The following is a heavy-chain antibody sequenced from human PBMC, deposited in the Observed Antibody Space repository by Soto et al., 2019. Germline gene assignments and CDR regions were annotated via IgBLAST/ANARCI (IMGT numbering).Heavy chain of an antibody. CDR2: IKSKTDGGTT. CDR3: TTLLRIHSGSYSY. D-gene: IGHD1-26*01. V-gene: IGHV3-15*07. J-gene: IGHJ4*02. CDR1: SVSNAW. Sequence: SVSNAWMNWVRQAPGKGLEWVGRIKSKTDGGTTDYAAPVKGRFTISRDDSKNTLYLQMNSLKTEDTAVYYCTTLLRIHSGSYSYWGQGTLVTVSS.